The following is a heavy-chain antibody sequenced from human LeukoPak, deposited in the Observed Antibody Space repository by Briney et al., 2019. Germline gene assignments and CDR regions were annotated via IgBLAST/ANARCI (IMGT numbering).Heavy chain of an antibody. Sequence: ASVTVSCKASGYTFTSYGISWVRQAPGQGLEWMGWISAYNGNTNYAQKLQGRVTMTTDTSTSTAYMELRSLRSDDTAVYYCARDGGYPGYNWFDPWGQGTLVTVSS. CDR2: ISAYNGNT. J-gene: IGHJ5*02. V-gene: IGHV1-18*01. CDR3: ARDGGYPGYNWFDP. D-gene: IGHD2-15*01. CDR1: GYTFTSYG.